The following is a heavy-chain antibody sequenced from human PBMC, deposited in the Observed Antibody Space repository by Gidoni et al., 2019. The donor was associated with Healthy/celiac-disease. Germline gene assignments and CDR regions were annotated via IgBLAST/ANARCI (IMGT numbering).Heavy chain of an antibody. CDR2: IWYDGSNK. Sequence: QVQLVESGGGVVQPGRSLRLSCAASGFTFSSYGMHWVRQAPGKGLEWVAVIWYDGSNKYYADSVKGRFTISRDNSKNTLYLQMNSLRAEDTAVYYCARDAVVDTAMVRHYYYGMDVWGQGTTVTVSS. J-gene: IGHJ6*02. CDR3: ARDAVVDTAMVRHYYYGMDV. CDR1: GFTFSSYG. V-gene: IGHV3-33*01. D-gene: IGHD5-18*01.